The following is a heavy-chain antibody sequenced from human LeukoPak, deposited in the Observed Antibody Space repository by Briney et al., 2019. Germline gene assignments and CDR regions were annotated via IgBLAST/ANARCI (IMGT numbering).Heavy chain of an antibody. CDR1: GGSINSGGKY. J-gene: IGHJ4*02. CDR2: IYYSGRT. D-gene: IGHD3-16*02. CDR3: ARDLSNGGPYYYVWGSYRSSYYFDY. Sequence: PSGTLTLSCAVSGGSINSGGKYWGCIPPYPGKGWEWIVYIYYSGRTYDKSIRDSRVTMSVATSKSQFSLKLSSVTAAATAVYYCARDLSNGGPYYYVWGSYRSSYYFDYWGQGTLVTVSS. V-gene: IGHV4-31*11.